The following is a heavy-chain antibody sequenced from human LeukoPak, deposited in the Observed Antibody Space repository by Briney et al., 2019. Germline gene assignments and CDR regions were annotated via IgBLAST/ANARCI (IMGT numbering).Heavy chain of an antibody. J-gene: IGHJ6*02. V-gene: IGHV3-21*01. Sequence: GGSLRLSCAASGFTFSSYSMNWVRQAPGKGLEWVSSISSSSSYIYYADSVKGRFTISRDNAKNSLYLQMNSLRAEDTAVYYCARDRIHYYYGMDVWGQGTTVTVSS. CDR1: GFTFSSYS. CDR2: ISSSSSYI. D-gene: IGHD2-15*01. CDR3: ARDRIHYYYGMDV.